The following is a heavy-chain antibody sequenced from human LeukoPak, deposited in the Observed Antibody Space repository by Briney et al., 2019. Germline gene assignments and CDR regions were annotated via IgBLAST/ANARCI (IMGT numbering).Heavy chain of an antibody. Sequence: PSETLSLTCAVYGGSFSGYYWSWIRQPPGKGLEWIGEINHSGSTNYNPSLKSRVTISVDTSKNQFSLKLSSVTAADTAVYYCARGPTVTTPFDYWGQGTLVTVSS. J-gene: IGHJ4*02. CDR2: INHSGST. V-gene: IGHV4-34*01. D-gene: IGHD4-11*01. CDR1: GGSFSGYY. CDR3: ARGPTVTTPFDY.